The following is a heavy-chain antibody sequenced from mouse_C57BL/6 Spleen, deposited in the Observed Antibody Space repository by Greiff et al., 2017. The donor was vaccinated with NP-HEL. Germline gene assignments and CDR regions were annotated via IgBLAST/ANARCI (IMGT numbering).Heavy chain of an antibody. D-gene: IGHD1-1*01. J-gene: IGHJ1*03. CDR3: ASGSTTVVAKGYFDV. CDR2: INPNNGGT. Sequence: VQLQQSGPELVKPGASVKISCKASGYTFTDYYMNWVKQSHGKSLEWIGDINPNNGGTSYNQKFKGKATLTVDKSSSTAYMELRSLTSEDSAVYYCASGSTTVVAKGYFDVWGTGTTVTVSS. CDR1: GYTFTDYY. V-gene: IGHV1-26*01.